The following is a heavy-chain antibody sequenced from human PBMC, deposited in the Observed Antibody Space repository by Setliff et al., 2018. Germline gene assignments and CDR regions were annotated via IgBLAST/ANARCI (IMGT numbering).Heavy chain of an antibody. CDR1: GVSISSSSYY. J-gene: IGHJ4*02. CDR2: IYYSGHT. Sequence: SETLSLTCTVSGVSISSSSYYWGWIRQPPGKGLEWIGSIYYSGHTYYNPSLKSRVTISVDTSKNQFSLKLSSVTAEDTAVYYCVMGSGALGPYWGQGTLVTVSS. CDR3: VMGSGALGPY. D-gene: IGHD3-10*01. V-gene: IGHV4-39*07.